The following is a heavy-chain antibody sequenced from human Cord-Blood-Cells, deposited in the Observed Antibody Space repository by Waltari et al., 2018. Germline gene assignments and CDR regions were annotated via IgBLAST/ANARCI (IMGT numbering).Heavy chain of an antibody. CDR1: GGSFSGYY. D-gene: IGHD1-26*01. CDR3: ARGLPSSGSYYYYYGMDV. Sequence: QVQLQQWGAGLLKPSETLSLTCAVYGGSFSGYYWSWIRQPPGKGLEWVGEINHSGSTNYNPSLKSRVTISVDTSKNQFSLKLSSVTAADTAVYYCARGLPSSGSYYYYYGMDVWGQGTTVTVSS. CDR2: INHSGST. J-gene: IGHJ6*02. V-gene: IGHV4-34*01.